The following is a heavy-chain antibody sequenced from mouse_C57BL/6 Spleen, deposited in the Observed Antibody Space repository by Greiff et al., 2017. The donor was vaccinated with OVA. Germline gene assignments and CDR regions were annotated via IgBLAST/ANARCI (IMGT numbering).Heavy chain of an antibody. V-gene: IGHV1-81*01. J-gene: IGHJ2*01. Sequence: QVQLQQSGAELARPGASVKLSCKASGYTFTSYGISWVKQRTGQGLEWIGEIYPRSGSTNYNEKFKGKATFTADTSSNTAYMQLSSLTTEDSAIYYCARGGAYWGQGTTLTVSS. CDR1: GYTFTSYG. CDR2: IYPRSGST. CDR3: ARGGAY.